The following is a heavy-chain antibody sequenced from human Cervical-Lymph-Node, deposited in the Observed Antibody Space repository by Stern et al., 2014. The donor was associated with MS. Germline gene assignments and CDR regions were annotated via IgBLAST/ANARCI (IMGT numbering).Heavy chain of an antibody. Sequence: QLQLQESGPGLVKPSETLSLTCIVSGGSIRDYYWSWIRQPPGKGLEWIGYVSYSGSTKYNPSLMSRGTISVDTSQNQFSLRLISVTAADTAVYYCARKLNRGSYYDVFDIWGQGTMVTVSS. CDR3: ARKLNRGSYYDVFDI. CDR2: VSYSGST. D-gene: IGHD1-26*01. J-gene: IGHJ3*02. V-gene: IGHV4-59*12. CDR1: GGSIRDYY.